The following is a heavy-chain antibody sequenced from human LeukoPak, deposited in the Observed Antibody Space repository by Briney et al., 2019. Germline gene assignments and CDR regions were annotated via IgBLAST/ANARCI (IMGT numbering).Heavy chain of an antibody. V-gene: IGHV3-33*01. CDR2: IWCDGSNK. CDR1: GFTFSSYG. Sequence: PGGSLRLSCAASGFTFSSYGMHWVRQAPGKGLEWLALIWCDGSNKYYGDSVKGRFTISRDNSKNTLYLQVNSLRAEDTAVYYWARAGLGAVGDYWGQGTLVTVSS. D-gene: IGHD6-13*01. J-gene: IGHJ4*02. CDR3: ARAGLGAVGDY.